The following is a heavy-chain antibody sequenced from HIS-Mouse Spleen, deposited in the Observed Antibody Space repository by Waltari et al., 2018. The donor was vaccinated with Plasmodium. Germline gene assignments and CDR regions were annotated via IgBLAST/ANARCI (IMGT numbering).Heavy chain of an antibody. CDR2: ISYDGSNK. D-gene: IGHD6-13*01. CDR3: AKDRRSSSWYVDY. CDR1: GFTLSSYG. J-gene: IGHJ4*02. Sequence: QVQLVASGGGVVQPGRSLRLSCAASGFTLSSYGMHWVRQAPGKGLEWVAVISYDGSNKYYADSVKGRFTISRDNSKNTLYLQMNSLRAEDTAVYYCAKDRRSSSWYVDYWGQGTLVTVSS. V-gene: IGHV3-30*18.